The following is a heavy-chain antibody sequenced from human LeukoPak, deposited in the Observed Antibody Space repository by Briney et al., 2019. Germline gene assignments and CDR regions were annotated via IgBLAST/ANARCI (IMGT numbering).Heavy chain of an antibody. CDR1: GGSFSGYY. CDR3: ARGVVVVLGDYYYYYGMDV. D-gene: IGHD2-15*01. CDR2: INHSGST. V-gene: IGHV4-34*01. Sequence: SETLSLTCAVYGGSFSGYYWSWIRQPPGKGLEWIGEINHSGSTNYNPSLKSRVTISVDTSKNQFSLKLSSVTAADTAVYYCARGVVVVLGDYYYYYGMDVWGQGTTVTVSS. J-gene: IGHJ6*02.